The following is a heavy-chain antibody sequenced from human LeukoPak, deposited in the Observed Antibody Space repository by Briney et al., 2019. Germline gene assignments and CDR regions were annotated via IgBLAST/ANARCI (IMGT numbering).Heavy chain of an antibody. CDR3: ARGRIAAAPFGMDV. Sequence: GGSLRLSCAASGFTFSSYGMHWVRQAPGKGLEWVAAIWYDGSNKYYADSVKGRFTISRDNGKNSLYLQMNSLRDEDTAVYYCARGRIAAAPFGMDVWGQGTTVTVSS. V-gene: IGHV3-33*01. CDR2: IWYDGSNK. J-gene: IGHJ6*02. D-gene: IGHD6-13*01. CDR1: GFTFSSYG.